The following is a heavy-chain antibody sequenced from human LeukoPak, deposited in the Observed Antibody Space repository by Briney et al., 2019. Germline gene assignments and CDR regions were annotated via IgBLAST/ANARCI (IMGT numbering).Heavy chain of an antibody. V-gene: IGHV3-21*01. J-gene: IGHJ4*02. CDR3: ARAAPGFGSYSIIWYTPFDY. Sequence: AGSLRLSCAASGFTFSTHGMSWVRQAPGKGLEWVSFVSTGGTFMYYADSVKGRFTISRDDAKNSLYLQMNSLRVEDTAIYYCARAAPGFGSYSIIWYTPFDYWGQGTLLTASS. CDR2: VSTGGTFM. D-gene: IGHD6-13*01. CDR1: GFTFSTHG.